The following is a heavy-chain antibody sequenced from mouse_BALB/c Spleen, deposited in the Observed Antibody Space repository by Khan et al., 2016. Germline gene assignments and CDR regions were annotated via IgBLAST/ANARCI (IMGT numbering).Heavy chain of an antibody. Sequence: EVQLQESGPSLVKPSQTLSLTCSVTGDSITSGYWNWIRKFPGNTLEYMGYISYSGSTYYNPSLKSRIPITREHSKNQYYLQLNSVTTDDTATEYCAGYDGYFFDYWGQGTTLTVSS. CDR2: ISYSGST. V-gene: IGHV3-8*02. CDR1: GDSITSGY. J-gene: IGHJ2*01. D-gene: IGHD2-3*01. CDR3: AGYDGYFFDY.